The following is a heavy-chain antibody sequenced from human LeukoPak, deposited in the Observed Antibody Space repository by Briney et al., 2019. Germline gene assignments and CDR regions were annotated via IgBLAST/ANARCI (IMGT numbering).Heavy chain of an antibody. V-gene: IGHV3-30-3*01. Sequence: GRSLRLSCIVSGFTLSNYPAMHWVRQAPGKGLEWVAAVSADGNSKFYADSVKGRFTISRDISKNALYLEMNSLRPEDTAVYYCARGTYSSGRCDVFDIWGQGTMVTVSS. CDR3: ARGTYSSGRCDVFDI. CDR1: GFTLSNYPA. CDR2: VSADGNSK. J-gene: IGHJ3*02. D-gene: IGHD6-19*01.